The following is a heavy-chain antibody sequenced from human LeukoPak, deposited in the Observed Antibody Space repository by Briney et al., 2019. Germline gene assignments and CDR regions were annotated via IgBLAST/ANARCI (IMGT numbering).Heavy chain of an antibody. D-gene: IGHD6-19*01. CDR1: GFTFSAFA. J-gene: IGHJ4*02. V-gene: IGHV3-23*01. Sequence: GGSLRLSCAASGFTFSAFAMTWVRQAPGKGLEWVSTITDDGYNTYSADSVKGRITFSRDNSKYTLSLQLRSLRAEDTAVYYCAKDLSYTSGASDHWGQGTLVTVSS. CDR3: AKDLSYTSGASDH. CDR2: ITDDGYNT.